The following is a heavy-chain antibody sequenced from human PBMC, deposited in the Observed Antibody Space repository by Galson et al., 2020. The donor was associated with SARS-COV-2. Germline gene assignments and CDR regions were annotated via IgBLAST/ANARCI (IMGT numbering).Heavy chain of an antibody. D-gene: IGHD6-19*01. J-gene: IGHJ5*02. Sequence: GGSLRLSCAASGFTFSSYAMHWVRQAPGKGLEWVAVISYDGSNKYYADSVKGRFTISRDKSKNTLYLQMNSLSAEDTAVYYCARESGSGLFDPWGQGTLVTVSS. V-gene: IGHV3-30*04. CDR1: GFTFSSYA. CDR3: ARESGSGLFDP. CDR2: ISYDGSNK.